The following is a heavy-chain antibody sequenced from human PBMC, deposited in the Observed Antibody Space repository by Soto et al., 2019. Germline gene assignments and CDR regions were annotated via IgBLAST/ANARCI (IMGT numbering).Heavy chain of an antibody. J-gene: IGHJ4*02. CDR3: ARASRDGYNFDY. V-gene: IGHV3-33*01. CDR1: GFTFSSYG. Sequence: QVQLVESGGGVVQPGRSLRLSCAASGFTFSSYGMHWVRQAPGKGLEWVAVIWYDGSNKYYADSVKGRFTISRDNSKNTLYLKMNSLRAEDTAVYYCARASRDGYNFDYWGQGTLVTVSS. CDR2: IWYDGSNK. D-gene: IGHD5-12*01.